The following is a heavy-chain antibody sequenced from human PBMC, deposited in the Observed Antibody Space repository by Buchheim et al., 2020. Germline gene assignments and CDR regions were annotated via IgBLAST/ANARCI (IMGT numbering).Heavy chain of an antibody. CDR2: INPSGGST. CDR1: GYTFTSYY. D-gene: IGHD1-26*01. V-gene: IGHV1-46*01. CDR3: ASYSGSYRDYYYYGMDV. J-gene: IGHJ6*01. Sequence: QVQLVQSGAEVKMPGASVKVSCKASGYTFTSYYMHWVRQAPGQGLEWMGIINPSGGSTSYAQKFQGRVTMTRDTSTSTVYMGLSSLRSEDTAVYYCASYSGSYRDYYYYGMDVWGQGTT.